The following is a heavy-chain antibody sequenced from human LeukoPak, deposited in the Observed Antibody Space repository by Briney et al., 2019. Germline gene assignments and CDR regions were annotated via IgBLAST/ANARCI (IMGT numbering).Heavy chain of an antibody. V-gene: IGHV3-30-3*01. Sequence: GGSLRFSCAASGFTFSSYAMHWVRQAPGKGLEWVAVISYDGSNKYYADSVKGRFTISRDNSKNTLDLQMNSLRAEDTAVYYCAPQRWLQLPFDYWGQGTLVTVSS. CDR3: APQRWLQLPFDY. CDR1: GFTFSSYA. CDR2: ISYDGSNK. J-gene: IGHJ4*02. D-gene: IGHD5-24*01.